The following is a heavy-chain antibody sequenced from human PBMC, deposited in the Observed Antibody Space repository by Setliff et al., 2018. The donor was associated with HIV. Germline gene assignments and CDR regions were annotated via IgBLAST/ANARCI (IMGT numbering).Heavy chain of an antibody. CDR1: GFSFSNYA. CDR2: INSAERT. V-gene: IGHV3-23*01. D-gene: IGHD3-22*01. Sequence: GGSLRLSCAASGFSFSNYAMTWVRQAPGKGLEWVSTINSAERTFYAKSVKGRFTISRDNSKNTLYLQMNSLTDADTALYYCVKVPGSGIVRYFDYWGQGTLVTVSS. J-gene: IGHJ4*02. CDR3: VKVPGSGIVRYFDY.